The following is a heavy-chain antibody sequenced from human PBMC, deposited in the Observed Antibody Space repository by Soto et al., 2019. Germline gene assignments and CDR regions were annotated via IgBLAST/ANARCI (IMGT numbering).Heavy chain of an antibody. V-gene: IGHV3-30*14. CDR1: GFTFSNYA. CDR2: ISYDGSTK. D-gene: IGHD5-18*01. J-gene: IGHJ4*02. Sequence: QVQLVESGGGVVQPGRSLRLSCAASGFTFSNYAIHWVRQAPGKGLEWVAFISYDGSTKYYADSVKGRFTITRDNSRDRLYIKMNCLRAKGPNVYYCARYLNWGGGYSYGLLDYWGQRTLGTVSS. CDR3: ARYLNWGGGYSYGLLDY.